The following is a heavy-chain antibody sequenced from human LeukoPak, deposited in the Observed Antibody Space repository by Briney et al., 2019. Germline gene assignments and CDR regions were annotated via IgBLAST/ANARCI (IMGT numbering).Heavy chain of an antibody. J-gene: IGHJ4*02. CDR1: GYTFSSYY. V-gene: IGHV1-46*01. Sequence: GASVKVSCKASGYTFSSYYMHWVRQDPGQRLERMGIINPSGGSTSYAQKFQGRVTMTRDTSTSTVYMELSSLRSEDTAVYYRARSNYYDSRRFDYWGQGTLVTVSS. CDR3: ARSNYYDSRRFDY. D-gene: IGHD3-22*01. CDR2: INPSGGST.